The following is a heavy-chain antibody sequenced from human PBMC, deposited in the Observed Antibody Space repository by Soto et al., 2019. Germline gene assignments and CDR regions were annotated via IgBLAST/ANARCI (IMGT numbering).Heavy chain of an antibody. Sequence: ASVKVSCKASGYTFTGYYMHWVRQAPGQGLEWMGWINPNSGGTNYAQKFQGRVTMTRDTSISTAYMELSRLRSDDTAVYHCARELPNDLYFDYWGQGTLVTAPQ. CDR3: ARELPNDLYFDY. J-gene: IGHJ4*02. V-gene: IGHV1-2*02. CDR2: INPNSGGT. D-gene: IGHD3-16*01. CDR1: GYTFTGYY.